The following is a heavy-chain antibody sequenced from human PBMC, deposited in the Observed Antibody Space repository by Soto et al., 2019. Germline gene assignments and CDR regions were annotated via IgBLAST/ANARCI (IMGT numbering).Heavy chain of an antibody. CDR2: INHSGST. CDR1: GGSLSGYY. J-gene: IGHJ4*02. V-gene: IGHV4-34*01. CDR3: ARARIVATLYFFDY. Sequence: SXTLSLTCAVYGGSLSGYYWSWIRQPPVKGLEWIGEINHSGSTNYNPSLKSRVTISVDTSKNQFSLKLSSVTAADTAVYYCARARIVATLYFFDYWGQGTLVTVSS. D-gene: IGHD5-12*01.